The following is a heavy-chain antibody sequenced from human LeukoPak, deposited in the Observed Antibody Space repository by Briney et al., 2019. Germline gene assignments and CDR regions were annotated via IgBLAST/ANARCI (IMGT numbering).Heavy chain of an antibody. V-gene: IGHV4-59*01. CDR3: ARGRGTLDY. CDR1: GGSISSYY. Sequence: PSETLSLTCTVSGGSISSYYWSWIRQPPGKGLEWIGYIYSSGSTNYNPSLKSRVTISVDTSKNQFSLKLSSVTAADTAVYYCARGRGTLDYWGQGTLVTVSS. J-gene: IGHJ4*02. CDR2: IYSSGST.